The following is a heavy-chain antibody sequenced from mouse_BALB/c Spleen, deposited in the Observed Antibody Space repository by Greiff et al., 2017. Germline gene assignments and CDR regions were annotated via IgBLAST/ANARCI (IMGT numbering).Heavy chain of an antibody. J-gene: IGHJ4*01. V-gene: IGHV1S22*01. CDR2: IDPGSGST. Sequence: LQQPGSELVRPGASVKLSCKASGYTFTSYWMHWVKQRHGQGLEWIGNIDPGSGSTNYDEKFKSKGTLTVDTSSSTAYMHLSSLTSEDSAVYYCTRSATVVPYAMDYWGQGTSVTVSS. D-gene: IGHD1-1*01. CDR3: TRSATVVPYAMDY. CDR1: GYTFTSYW.